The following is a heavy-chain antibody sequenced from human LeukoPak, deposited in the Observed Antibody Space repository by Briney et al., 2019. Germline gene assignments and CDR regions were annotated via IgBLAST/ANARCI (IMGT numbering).Heavy chain of an antibody. V-gene: IGHV1-8*01. CDR3: PRGLFEGSLPPYFDY. CDR1: GYTFTSYD. J-gene: IGHJ4*02. Sequence: ASVKVSCKASGYTFTSYDINWVRQATGQGLEWMGWKNPNSGNTGYAQKFQGRVTMTRNTSISTAYMELSSLRSEDTAVYYCPRGLFEGSLPPYFDYWGQGTLVTVSS. CDR2: KNPNSGNT.